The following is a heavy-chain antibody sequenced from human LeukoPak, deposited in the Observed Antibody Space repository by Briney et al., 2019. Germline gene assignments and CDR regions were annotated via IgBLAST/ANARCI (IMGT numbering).Heavy chain of an antibody. V-gene: IGHV1-18*01. J-gene: IGHJ4*02. CDR2: ISANSGNT. CDR1: GYSFPRNG. Sequence: GASVKVSCKPSGYSFPRNGISWVRQAPGQGLEWMGWISANSGNTNYAQKFQDRVTLTTDTSTSTAYMELRSLRSDDTAVYYCARDVNYAFDYWGQGTLVTASS. CDR3: ARDVNYAFDY. D-gene: IGHD3-16*01.